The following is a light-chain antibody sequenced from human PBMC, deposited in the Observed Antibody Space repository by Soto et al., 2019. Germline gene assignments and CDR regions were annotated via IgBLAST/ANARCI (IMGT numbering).Light chain of an antibody. CDR2: WAS. V-gene: IGKV4-1*01. J-gene: IGKJ2*01. CDR3: QQRFSLPHT. Sequence: DIVMTQSPESLAVSVGETVTIKCKSSQSVLFTSTNKNYLVWYQQKEGQPPRLLMFWASTRESGVPDRFSGKGSGTDFTLSITNLQADDVAVYYCQQRFSLPHTFGQGTKLEIK. CDR1: QSVLFTSTNKNY.